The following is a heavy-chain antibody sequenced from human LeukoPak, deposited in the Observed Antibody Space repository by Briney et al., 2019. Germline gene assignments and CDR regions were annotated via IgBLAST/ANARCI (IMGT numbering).Heavy chain of an antibody. V-gene: IGHV3-30*18. CDR1: GFTFSSYG. J-gene: IGHJ4*02. D-gene: IGHD2-2*01. Sequence: PGRSLRLSCAASGFTFSSYGMHWVRQAPGKGLEWVAVISYDGSNKYYADSVKGRLTISRDNSKNTLSLHMNSLRVDDTAVYYCAKQGYCGSTSCPLQFDYWGQGALVTVSS. CDR2: ISYDGSNK. CDR3: AKQGYCGSTSCPLQFDY.